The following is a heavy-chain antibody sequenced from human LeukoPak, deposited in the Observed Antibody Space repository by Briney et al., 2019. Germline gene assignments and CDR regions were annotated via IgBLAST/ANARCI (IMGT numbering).Heavy chain of an antibody. CDR1: GYTFTSHY. Sequence: ASVKVSCKASGYTFTSHYMHWVRQAPGQGLEWMGIIDPSGGNTSYAQKFQGRVTMTRNTSISTAYMELSSLRSEDTAVYYCARAPPPYYDDAFDIWGQGTMVTVSS. V-gene: IGHV1-46*01. CDR2: IDPSGGNT. J-gene: IGHJ3*02. D-gene: IGHD3-22*01. CDR3: ARAPPPYYDDAFDI.